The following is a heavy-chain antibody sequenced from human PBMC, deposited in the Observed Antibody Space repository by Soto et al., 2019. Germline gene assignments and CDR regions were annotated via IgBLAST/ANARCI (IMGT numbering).Heavy chain of an antibody. Sequence: EVQLVESGGGLVKPGGSLRLSCEASGFTFSSYSMNWVRQAPGKGLEWVSSISSSSSYIYYAVSVKGRFTISRDNAKNFLYLQMNSLRAEDTAVYYCARGGGDEPFDYWGQGTLVTVSS. CDR2: ISSSSSYI. J-gene: IGHJ4*02. CDR1: GFTFSSYS. V-gene: IGHV3-21*01. D-gene: IGHD2-21*02. CDR3: ARGGGDEPFDY.